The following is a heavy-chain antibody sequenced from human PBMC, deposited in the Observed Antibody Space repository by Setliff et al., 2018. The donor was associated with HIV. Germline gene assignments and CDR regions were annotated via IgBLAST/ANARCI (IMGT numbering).Heavy chain of an antibody. J-gene: IGHJ4*02. CDR1: GFTFSTYS. CDR2: ISGSSTFI. Sequence: GGSLRLSCAASGFTFSTYSMNWVRQAPGKGLEWVSSISGSSTFIYYADSVKGRFTISRDNAKNSLYLQMNSLRAEDTAIYYCARGGPYSSSSDTYDFWGQGTLVTVSS. CDR3: ARGGPYSSSSDTYDF. V-gene: IGHV3-21*01. D-gene: IGHD6-6*01.